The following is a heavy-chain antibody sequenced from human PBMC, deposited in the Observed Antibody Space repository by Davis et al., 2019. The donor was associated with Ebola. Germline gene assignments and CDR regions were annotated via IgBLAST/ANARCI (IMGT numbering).Heavy chain of an antibody. D-gene: IGHD6-19*01. CDR2: ISGSGGST. V-gene: IGHV3-23*01. J-gene: IGHJ3*02. Sequence: GSLKISCAASGFTFADYAMHWVRQAPGKGLEWVSAISGSGGSTYYADSVKGRFTISRDNSKNTLYLQMNSLRAEDTAVYYCAKGLRGGWYQDAFDIWGQGTMVTVSS. CDR1: GFTFADYA. CDR3: AKGLRGGWYQDAFDI.